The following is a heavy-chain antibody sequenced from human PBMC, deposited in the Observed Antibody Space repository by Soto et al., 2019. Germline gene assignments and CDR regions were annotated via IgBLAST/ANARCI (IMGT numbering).Heavy chain of an antibody. CDR3: ASGGWGSSWYEGGSRIDY. Sequence: EVQLVESGGGLVQPGGSLRLSCAASGFTFSSYDMHWVRQVTGKGLEWVSAIGAAGDTYYPDSVKGRFTISRDNAKNSLYLQMNSLRAEDTAVYYCASGGWGSSWYEGGSRIDYWGQGTLVTVSS. J-gene: IGHJ4*02. V-gene: IGHV3-13*01. CDR1: GFTFSSYD. CDR2: IGAAGDT. D-gene: IGHD6-13*01.